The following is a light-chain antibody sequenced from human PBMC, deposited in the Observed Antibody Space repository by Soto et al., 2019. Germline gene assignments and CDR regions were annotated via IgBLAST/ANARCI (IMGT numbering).Light chain of an antibody. V-gene: IGLV2-18*02. CDR1: SSDVGSFNR. CDR2: DVN. CDR3: SSYTTSTTYV. Sequence: QSVLTQPPSGSGSPGQSVAISCTGASSDVGSFNRVSWYQQAPGTAPKLIIYDVNNRPSGVPDRFSGSKSGNTASLTISGLQAEDEADYYCSSYTTSTTYVFGTGTKVTVL. J-gene: IGLJ1*01.